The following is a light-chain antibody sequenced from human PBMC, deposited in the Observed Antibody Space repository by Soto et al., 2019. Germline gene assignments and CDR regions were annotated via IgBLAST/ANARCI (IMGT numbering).Light chain of an antibody. CDR3: CSYTSSSTPYV. CDR1: SSDVGGYNY. J-gene: IGLJ1*01. Sequence: QSALTQPASVSGSPGQSITISCTGTSSDVGGYNYVSWYQQHPGKAPKLMIYDVSNRPSGVSNRFSGSKSCNTASLTISGLQAEYEADYYCCSYTSSSTPYVFGTGTKVTVL. V-gene: IGLV2-14*01. CDR2: DVS.